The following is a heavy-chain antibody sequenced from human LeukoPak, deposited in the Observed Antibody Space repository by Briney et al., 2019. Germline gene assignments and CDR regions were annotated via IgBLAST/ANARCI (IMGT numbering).Heavy chain of an antibody. CDR2: IHSADSNT. CDR3: AGARHGDYRWDY. V-gene: IGHV5-51*01. D-gene: IGHD4-17*01. CDR1: GYSFTNYW. Sequence: GESLKISCKDSGYSFTNYWSGWLRRMPGKGLEWMGIIHSADSNTKYSPSFQGQVTISADKSISTAYLQWSGLKASDTAMYYCAGARHGDYRWDYWGQGTLVTVSS. J-gene: IGHJ4*02.